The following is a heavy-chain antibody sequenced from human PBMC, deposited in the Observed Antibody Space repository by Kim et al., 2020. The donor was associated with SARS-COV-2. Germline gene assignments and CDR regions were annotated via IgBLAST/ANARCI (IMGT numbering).Heavy chain of an antibody. D-gene: IGHD5-18*01. CDR1: GGTFSSYA. CDR3: ARGGYSYGYPSYYYGMDV. Sequence: SVKVSCKASGGTFSSYAISWVRQAPGQGLEWMGGIIPIFGTANYAQKFQGRVTITADESTSTAYMELSSLRSEDTAVYYCARGGYSYGYPSYYYGMDVWGQGTTVTVSS. V-gene: IGHV1-69*13. CDR2: IIPIFGTA. J-gene: IGHJ6*02.